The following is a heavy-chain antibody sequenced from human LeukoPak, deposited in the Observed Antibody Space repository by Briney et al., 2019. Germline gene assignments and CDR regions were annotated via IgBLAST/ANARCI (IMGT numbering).Heavy chain of an antibody. J-gene: IGHJ4*02. CDR2: IYYSGST. CDR1: GGSISSYY. V-gene: IGHV4-59*08. Sequence: SETLSLTCTVSGGSISSYYWSWIRQPPGKGLEWIGYIYYSGSTNYNPSLKSRVTISVDTSKNQFSLKLSSVTAADTAVYYCARHLYGVSTHYFDYWGQGTLVTVSS. D-gene: IGHD2-8*01. CDR3: ARHLYGVSTHYFDY.